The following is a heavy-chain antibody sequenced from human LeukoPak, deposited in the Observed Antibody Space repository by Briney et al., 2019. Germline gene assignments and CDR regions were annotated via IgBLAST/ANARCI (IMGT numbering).Heavy chain of an antibody. CDR1: GYTFTSYG. V-gene: IGHV1-18*01. D-gene: IGHD5-18*01. Sequence: ASVKVSCKASGYTFTSYGISWVRQAPGQGLEWMGWISAYNGNTNYAQKLQGRVTMTTDTSTSTAYMELSRLRSDDTAVYYCARGGVGYSYGLDAFDIWGQGTMVTVSS. J-gene: IGHJ3*02. CDR2: ISAYNGNT. CDR3: ARGGVGYSYGLDAFDI.